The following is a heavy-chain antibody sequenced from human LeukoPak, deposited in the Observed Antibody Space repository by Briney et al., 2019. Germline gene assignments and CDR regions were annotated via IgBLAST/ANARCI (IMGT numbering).Heavy chain of an antibody. V-gene: IGHV4-34*01. CDR1: GGSFSGYY. J-gene: IGHJ3*02. D-gene: IGHD3-10*01. CDR2: INHSGST. Sequence: SETLSLTCAVYGGSFSGYYWSWIRQPPGKGLEWIGEINHSGSTNYNPSLKSRVTMSVDTSKNQFSLKVSSVTAADTAVYYCARAPKPGLGAFDIWGQGTMVTVSS. CDR3: ARAPKPGLGAFDI.